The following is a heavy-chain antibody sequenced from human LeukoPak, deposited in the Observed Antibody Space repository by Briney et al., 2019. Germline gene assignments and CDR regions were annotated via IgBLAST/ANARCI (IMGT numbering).Heavy chain of an antibody. Sequence: QPGGSLRLSCAASGFIFSNYWMSWLRQAPGKGLEWVANIKQDGSGKYYVDSVKGRFTISRDNAKNSLYLQMNSLRAEDTAVYYCAREYWPRYYYGMDVWGQGTTVTVSS. CDR1: GFIFSNYW. V-gene: IGHV3-7*01. J-gene: IGHJ6*02. CDR2: IKQDGSGK. D-gene: IGHD2-15*01. CDR3: AREYWPRYYYGMDV.